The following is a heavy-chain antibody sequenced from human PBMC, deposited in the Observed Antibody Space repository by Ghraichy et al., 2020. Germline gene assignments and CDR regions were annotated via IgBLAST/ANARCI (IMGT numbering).Heavy chain of an antibody. CDR3: VKGAAPTVSGGAFDM. D-gene: IGHD5/OR15-5a*01. CDR2: MSHNGGVA. V-gene: IGHV3-64D*06. J-gene: IGHJ3*02. Sequence: GSLRLSCSASGFTFSVSAMHWVRQAPGKGLEHVSAMSHNGGVAYYPDSLKGRFAISRDNSKNMLFLQMSSLRVEDTAVYYCVKGAAPTVSGGAFDMWGQGTMVTVSS. CDR1: GFTFSVSA.